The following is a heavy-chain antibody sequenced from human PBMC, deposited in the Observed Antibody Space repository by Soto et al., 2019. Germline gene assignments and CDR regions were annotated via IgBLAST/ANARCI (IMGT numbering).Heavy chain of an antibody. Sequence: ASVKVSCKTSGYTFSSYSINWVRQAPGQGPEWVAWISTYSGNTHYAERVQGRVTVTLDKSARTAFMEMRGLTSDDTAVYFCARDNGYYDLWGQGTLVTVSS. V-gene: IGHV1-18*04. CDR2: ISTYSGNT. J-gene: IGHJ4*02. CDR3: ARDNGYYDL. CDR1: GYTFSSYS.